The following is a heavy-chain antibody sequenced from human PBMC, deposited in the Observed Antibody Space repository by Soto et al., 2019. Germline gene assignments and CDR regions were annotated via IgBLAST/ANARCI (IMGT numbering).Heavy chain of an antibody. CDR1: GGTFDSYA. Sequence: QVQLVQSGAEVKKPGSSVKVSCKASGGTFDSYALSWVRQAPGQGLEWVGGIIPMFGAVHYAQTFHARVMITADRSTNTAYLELSSLTSEDTAVYYCAREQDAFDIWGQGTRITVSS. CDR3: AREQDAFDI. CDR2: IIPMFGAV. V-gene: IGHV1-69*06. J-gene: IGHJ3*02.